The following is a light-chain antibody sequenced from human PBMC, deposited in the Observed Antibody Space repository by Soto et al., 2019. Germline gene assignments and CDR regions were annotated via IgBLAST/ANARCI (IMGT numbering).Light chain of an antibody. Sequence: IQMTQSPSTLSASVGDRVTITCRASHDISIWLAWFQQKPGQAPKLLLYRAAILESGVPSRFSGGASGTAFTLTISGLQPDDFATYFCKQYNGYPYTFVQGTKLETK. CDR2: RAA. CDR1: HDISIW. CDR3: KQYNGYPYT. J-gene: IGKJ2*01. V-gene: IGKV1-5*03.